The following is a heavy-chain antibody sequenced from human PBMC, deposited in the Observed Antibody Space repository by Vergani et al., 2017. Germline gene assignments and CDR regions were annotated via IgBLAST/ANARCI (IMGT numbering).Heavy chain of an antibody. CDR3: ARHGLRQQLRKNWFDP. J-gene: IGHJ5*02. Sequence: EVQLVQSGAEVKKPGESLKISCKGSGYSFTSYWIGWVRQMPGKGLEWMGITYPGDSDTRYSPSFQGQVTISADKSISTAYLQWSSLKASDTAMYYCARHGLRQQLRKNWFDPWGQGTLVTVSS. CDR2: TYPGDSDT. V-gene: IGHV5-51*01. CDR1: GYSFTSYW. D-gene: IGHD6-13*01.